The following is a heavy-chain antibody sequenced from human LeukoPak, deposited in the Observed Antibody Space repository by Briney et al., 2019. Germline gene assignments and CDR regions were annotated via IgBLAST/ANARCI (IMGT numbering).Heavy chain of an antibody. CDR3: ARTPFAAAYLAD. J-gene: IGHJ4*02. Sequence: GGSLRLSCAASGFTFSSYSMNWVRQAPGKGLEWVSSISSSSSYIYYADSVKGRFTISRDNAKNSLYLQMNSLRAEDTAVYYCARTPFAAAYLADWGQGTLVTVSS. V-gene: IGHV3-21*01. CDR2: ISSSSSYI. D-gene: IGHD6-13*01. CDR1: GFTFSSYS.